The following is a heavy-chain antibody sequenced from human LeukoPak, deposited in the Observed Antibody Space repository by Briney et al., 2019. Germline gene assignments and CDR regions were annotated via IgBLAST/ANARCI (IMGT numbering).Heavy chain of an antibody. J-gene: IGHJ4*02. CDR2: INPNSGGT. D-gene: IGHD3-3*01. CDR3: ARASITIFGVASPLDY. CDR1: GYTFTGYY. Sequence: ASVKVSCKASGYTFTGYYMHWVRQAPGQGLEWMGWINPNSGGTNNAQKFQGRVTMTRDTSISTAYMELSGLRSDDTAVYYCARASITIFGVASPLDYWGQGTLVTVSS. V-gene: IGHV1-2*02.